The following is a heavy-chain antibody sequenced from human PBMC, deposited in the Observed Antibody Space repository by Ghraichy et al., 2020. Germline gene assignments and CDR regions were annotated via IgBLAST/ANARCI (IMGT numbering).Heavy chain of an antibody. CDR3: AKDPRWDRGPFDY. CDR1: GFTFSSYA. V-gene: IGHV3-23*01. CDR2: ISGSGGST. J-gene: IGHJ4*02. D-gene: IGHD1-14*01. Sequence: GGSLRLSCAASGFTFSSYAMSWVRQAPGKGLEWVSAISGSGGSTYYADSVKGRFTISRDNSNNTLYLQMNSLRAEDTAVYYCAKDPRWDRGPFDYWGQGTLVTVSS.